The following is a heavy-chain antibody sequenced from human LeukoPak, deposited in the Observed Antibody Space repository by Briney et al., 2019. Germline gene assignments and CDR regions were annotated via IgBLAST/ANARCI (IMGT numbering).Heavy chain of an antibody. CDR1: GGSISSGSYY. Sequence: SQTLSLTCTVSGGSISSGSYYWSWIRQPAGKGLEWIGRIYTSGSTNYNPSLKSRVTISVDTSKNQFSLKLSSVTAADTAVYYCAREGGIAAAPVNWGQGTLVTVSS. CDR2: IYTSGST. J-gene: IGHJ4*02. V-gene: IGHV4-61*02. CDR3: AREGGIAAAPVN. D-gene: IGHD6-13*01.